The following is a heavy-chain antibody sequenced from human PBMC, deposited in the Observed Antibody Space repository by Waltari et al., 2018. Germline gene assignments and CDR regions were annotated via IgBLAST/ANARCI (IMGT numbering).Heavy chain of an antibody. Sequence: QVQLQQWGAGLLKPSETLSLTCAVYGGSFSGYYWSWIRPPPGKGLEWIGEINHSASTNSNPSLQSRVTISVDTSKNQFSLKLNSVTAADTAVYYCARRYSSSWFGFEIWFDPWGQGTLVTVSS. CDR2: INHSAST. D-gene: IGHD6-13*01. CDR3: ARRYSSSWFGFEIWFDP. V-gene: IGHV4-34*01. CDR1: GGSFSGYY. J-gene: IGHJ5*02.